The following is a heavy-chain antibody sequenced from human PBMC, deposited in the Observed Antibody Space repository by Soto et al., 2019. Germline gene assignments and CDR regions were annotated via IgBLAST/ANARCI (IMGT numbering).Heavy chain of an antibody. J-gene: IGHJ4*02. CDR3: ARDYYKYYDSSGYYRSPAY. CDR2: IDNSGGIT. Sequence: GGSLRLSCAASGFTFSIYAMSWVRQAPGKGLEWVSTIDNSGGITYYADSVKGRFTISRDNSRNTLFLQMNSLRAEDTAVYYCARDYYKYYDSSGYYRSPAYWGQGTLVTVSS. V-gene: IGHV3-23*01. D-gene: IGHD3-22*01. CDR1: GFTFSIYA.